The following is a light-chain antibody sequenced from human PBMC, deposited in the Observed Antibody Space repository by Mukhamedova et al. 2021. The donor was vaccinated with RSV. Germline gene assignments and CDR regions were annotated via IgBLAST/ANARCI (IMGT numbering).Light chain of an antibody. V-gene: IGLV2-14*01. Sequence: ITISCTGTSSDVGGYNYVSWYQHHPGKAPKLMIYEVSNRPSGVSNRFSGSKSGNTASLTIPGLQAEDEADSYCSSYTRSSTRYV. J-gene: IGLJ1*01. CDR1: SSDVGGYNY. CDR2: EVS. CDR3: SSYTRSSTRYV.